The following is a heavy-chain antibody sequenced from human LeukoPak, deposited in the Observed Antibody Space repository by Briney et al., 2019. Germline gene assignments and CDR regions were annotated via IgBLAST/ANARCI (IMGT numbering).Heavy chain of an antibody. J-gene: IGHJ5*02. D-gene: IGHD3-10*01. V-gene: IGHV4-38-2*02. Sequence: SETLSLTCAVSGYSISSGYYWGWIRQPPGKGLEWIGSIYHSGSTYYNPSLKSRVTMSVDTSKNQFSLKLSSVTAADTAVYYCARDPSGSFTNWFDPWGQGTLVTVSS. CDR3: ARDPSGSFTNWFDP. CDR2: IYHSGST. CDR1: GYSISSGYY.